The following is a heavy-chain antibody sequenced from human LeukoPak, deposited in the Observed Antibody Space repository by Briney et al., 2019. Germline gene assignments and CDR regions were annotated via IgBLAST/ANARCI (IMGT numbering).Heavy chain of an antibody. D-gene: IGHD3-3*01. CDR2: MNPNSGNT. Sequence: ASVKVSCKASGYTFTSYDINWVRQATGQGLEWMGWMNPNSGNTGYAQKFQGRVTMTRDTSISTAYMELSRLRSDDTAVYYCARAYYDFWSGYFTRPYYYYYMDVWGKGTTVTVSS. J-gene: IGHJ6*03. V-gene: IGHV1-8*01. CDR3: ARAYYDFWSGYFTRPYYYYYMDV. CDR1: GYTFTSYD.